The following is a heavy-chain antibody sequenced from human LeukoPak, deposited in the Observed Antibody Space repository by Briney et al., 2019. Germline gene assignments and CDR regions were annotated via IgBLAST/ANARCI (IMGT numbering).Heavy chain of an antibody. Sequence: PGGSLRLSCAASGFTFSNYGMHWVRQAPGKGLEWVALISYDGSNKYFADSVKGRLTISRDNSKNTLYLQMHSLRAEDTAVYYCAKDNVAAAGRYFDYWGQGTLVTVSS. D-gene: IGHD6-13*01. J-gene: IGHJ4*02. V-gene: IGHV3-30*18. CDR1: GFTFSNYG. CDR3: AKDNVAAAGRYFDY. CDR2: ISYDGSNK.